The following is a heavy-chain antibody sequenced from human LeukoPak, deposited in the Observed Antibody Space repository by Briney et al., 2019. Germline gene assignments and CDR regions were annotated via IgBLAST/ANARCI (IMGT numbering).Heavy chain of an antibody. Sequence: SVKVSCKASGGTFSSYAISWVRQAPGQGLEWMGGIIPIFGTANYAQKFQGRVTITTDESASTAYMELSSLRSEDTAVYYCARGVGDWGGKTFDYWGQGTLVTVSS. CDR1: GGTFSSYA. CDR3: ARGVGDWGGKTFDY. CDR2: IIPIFGTA. J-gene: IGHJ4*02. D-gene: IGHD2-21*01. V-gene: IGHV1-69*05.